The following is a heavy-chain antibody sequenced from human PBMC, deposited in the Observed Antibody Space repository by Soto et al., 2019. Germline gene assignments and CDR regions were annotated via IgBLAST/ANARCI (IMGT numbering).Heavy chain of an antibody. D-gene: IGHD6-13*01. V-gene: IGHV4-31*03. Sequence: SSETLSLTCTVSGGSISSGGYYWSWIRQHPGKGLEWIGYIYYSGSTYYNPSLKSRVTISVDTSKNQFSLKLSSVTAADTAVYYCARVLSSSWKGDAFDIWGQGTMVTVSS. CDR2: IYYSGST. CDR3: ARVLSSSWKGDAFDI. J-gene: IGHJ3*02. CDR1: GGSISSGGYY.